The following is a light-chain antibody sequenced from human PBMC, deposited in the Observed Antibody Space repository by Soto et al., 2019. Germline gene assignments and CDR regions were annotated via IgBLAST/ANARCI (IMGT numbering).Light chain of an antibody. J-gene: IGKJ2*01. CDR3: QQFGTSPYT. Sequence: DIQITQSQSSLSASLGDRVNMTCRASRSISRYLSWYQQKPGKAPNLLIYAASSLQSGVPSRFSGAGSGTEFTLTISRLEPEDFAVYWCQQFGTSPYTFGQGTKVDIK. CDR1: RSISRY. V-gene: IGKV1-39*01. CDR2: AAS.